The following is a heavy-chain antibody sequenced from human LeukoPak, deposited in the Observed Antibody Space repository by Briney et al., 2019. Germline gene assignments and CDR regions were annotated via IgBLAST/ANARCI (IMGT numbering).Heavy chain of an antibody. Sequence: GGSLRLSCAASGFTFSSYAMSWVRQAPGKGLEWVSAISGSGGSTYYADSVKGRFTISRDNSKNTLYLQMNSLRADDTAVYYCAREAVMPVAPVKIGTSDRPLYEYYGLDVWGQGTTVTVS. CDR3: AREAVMPVAPVKIGTSDRPLYEYYGLDV. J-gene: IGHJ6*02. D-gene: IGHD1/OR15-1a*01. V-gene: IGHV3-23*01. CDR1: GFTFSSYA. CDR2: ISGSGGST.